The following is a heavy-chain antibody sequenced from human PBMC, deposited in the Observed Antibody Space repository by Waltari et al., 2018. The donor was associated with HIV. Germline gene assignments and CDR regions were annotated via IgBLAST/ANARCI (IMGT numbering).Heavy chain of an antibody. CDR2: ISSSSSYI. CDR3: ARDVGSGSYYDY. D-gene: IGHD3-10*01. V-gene: IGHV3-21*01. CDR1: GFTFSSYS. Sequence: EVQLVESGGGLVKPGGSLRLSCAASGFTFSSYSMNWVRQAPGKGLEWVSSISSSSSYIYYADSVKGRFTISRDNAKNSLYLQMNSLRAEDTAVYYCARDVGSGSYYDYWGQGTLVTVSS. J-gene: IGHJ4*02.